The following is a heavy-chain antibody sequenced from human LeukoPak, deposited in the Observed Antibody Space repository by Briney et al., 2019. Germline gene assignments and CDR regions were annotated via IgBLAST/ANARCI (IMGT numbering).Heavy chain of an antibody. CDR3: ASVAGSRSGDDAFDI. D-gene: IGHD6-25*01. J-gene: IGHJ3*02. CDR2: ISSSSSYT. Sequence: GGSLRLSCAASGFTFSDYYMSWIRQAPGKGLEWVSYISSSSSYTNYADSVKGRFTISRDNAKNSLYLQMNSLRAEDTAVYYCASVAGSRSGDDAFDIWGQGTMVTVSS. V-gene: IGHV3-11*03. CDR1: GFTFSDYY.